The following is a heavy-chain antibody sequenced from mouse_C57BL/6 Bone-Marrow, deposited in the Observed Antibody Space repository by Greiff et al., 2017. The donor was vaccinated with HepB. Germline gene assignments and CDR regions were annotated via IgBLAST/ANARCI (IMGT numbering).Heavy chain of an antibody. D-gene: IGHD2-5*01. J-gene: IGHJ2*01. V-gene: IGHV1-81*01. CDR2: IYPRSGNT. CDR1: GYTFTSYG. Sequence: QVQLQQSGAELARPGASVKLSCKASGYTFTSYGISWVKQRTGQGLEWIGEIYPRSGNTYYNEKFKGKATLTADKSSSTAYMELRSLTSEDSAVYFCARSDYSNYRVGYFDYWGQGTTLTVSS. CDR3: ARSDYSNYRVGYFDY.